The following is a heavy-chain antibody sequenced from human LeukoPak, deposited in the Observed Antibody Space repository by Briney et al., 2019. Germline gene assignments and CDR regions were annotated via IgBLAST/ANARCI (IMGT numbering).Heavy chain of an antibody. V-gene: IGHV1-2*02. Sequence: GASVKVSCKASGYTFTGYYMHWVRQAPGQGLEWMGWINPNSGGTNYAQKFQGRVTMTRDTSISTAYMELSRLRSDDTAVYYCASSLYDTLTGYYSRGFDPWGQGTLVTVSS. CDR2: INPNSGGT. J-gene: IGHJ5*02. D-gene: IGHD3-9*01. CDR3: ASSLYDTLTGYYSRGFDP. CDR1: GYTFTGYY.